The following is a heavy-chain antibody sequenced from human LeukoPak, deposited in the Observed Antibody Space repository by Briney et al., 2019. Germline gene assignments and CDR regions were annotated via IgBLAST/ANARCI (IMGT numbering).Heavy chain of an antibody. CDR3: ARELPRYYDFWSGYRSPWFDP. CDR1: GFTFSSYW. Sequence: GGSLRLSCAASGFTFSSYWMSWVRQAPGKGLEWVANIKQDGSEKYYVDSVKGRFTISRDNAKNSLYLQMNSLRAEDTAVYYCARELPRYYDFWSGYRSPWFDPWGQGTLVTVSS. J-gene: IGHJ5*02. V-gene: IGHV3-7*01. D-gene: IGHD3-3*01. CDR2: IKQDGSEK.